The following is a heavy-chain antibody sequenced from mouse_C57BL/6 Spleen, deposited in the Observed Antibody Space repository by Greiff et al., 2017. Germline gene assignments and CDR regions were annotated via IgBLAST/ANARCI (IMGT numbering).Heavy chain of an antibody. CDR2: IHPNSGST. Sequence: QVQLQQPGAELVKPGASVKLSCKASGYTFTSYWMHWVKQRPGQGLEWIGMIHPNSGSTNYNEKFKSKATLTVDKSSSTAYMQLSSLTSEDSAVYYCSRSGMVDGYAIYYAMDYWGQGTSVTVSS. CDR3: SRSGMVDGYAIYYAMDY. CDR1: GYTFTSYW. J-gene: IGHJ4*01. D-gene: IGHD2-3*01. V-gene: IGHV1-64*01.